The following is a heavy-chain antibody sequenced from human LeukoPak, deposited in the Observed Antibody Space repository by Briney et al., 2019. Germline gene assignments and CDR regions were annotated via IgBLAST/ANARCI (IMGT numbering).Heavy chain of an antibody. CDR3: ARDGEPSEDYGDYEAYPIDY. V-gene: IGHV7-4-1*02. CDR1: GYTFTSYA. CDR2: INTNTGNP. Sequence: GASVKVSCKASGYTFTSYAMNWVRQAPGQGLEWMGWINTNTGNPTYAQGFTGRFVFSLDTSVSTAYLQISSLKAEDTAVYYCARDGEPSEDYGDYEAYPIDYWGQGTLVTVSS. D-gene: IGHD4-17*01. J-gene: IGHJ4*02.